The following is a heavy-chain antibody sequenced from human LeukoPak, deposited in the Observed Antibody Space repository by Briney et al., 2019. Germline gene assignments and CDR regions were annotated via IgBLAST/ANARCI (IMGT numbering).Heavy chain of an antibody. CDR3: ARRYCSSSSCTLDY. J-gene: IGHJ4*02. Sequence: GGSLRLSCAASGFTFSTYEMNWVRQARGKGLEWVSYISSRDSTIYYADSVKGRFTISRDNAKNSLYLQMNSLRAEDTAVYYCARRYCSSSSCTLDYWGQGTLVTVSS. D-gene: IGHD2-2*01. CDR1: GFTFSTYE. CDR2: ISSRDSTI. V-gene: IGHV3-48*03.